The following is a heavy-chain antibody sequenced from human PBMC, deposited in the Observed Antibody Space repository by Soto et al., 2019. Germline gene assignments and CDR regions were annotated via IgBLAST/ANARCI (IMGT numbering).Heavy chain of an antibody. J-gene: IGHJ4*02. D-gene: IGHD3-16*01. CDR2: ISSSSSTI. Sequence: PGGSLRLSCAASGFTFSSYSMNWVRQAPGKGLEWVSYISSSSSTIYYADSVKGRFTISRDNAKNSLYLQMNSLRDEDTAVYYCARDKLAREYDPPPGACDYCGQGTLVTVYS. V-gene: IGHV3-48*02. CDR1: GFTFSSYS. CDR3: ARDKLAREYDPPPGACDY.